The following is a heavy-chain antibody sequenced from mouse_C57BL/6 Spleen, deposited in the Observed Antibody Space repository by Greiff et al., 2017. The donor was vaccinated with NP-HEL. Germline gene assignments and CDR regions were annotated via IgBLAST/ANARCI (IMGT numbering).Heavy chain of an antibody. Sequence: EVKLVESGGGLVKPGGSLKLSCAASGFTFSDYGMHWVRQAPEKGLEWVAYISSGSSTIYYADTVKGRFTISRDNAKNTLFLQMTSLRSEDTAMYYCAKSTVVATPYAMDYWGQGTSVTVSS. CDR2: ISSGSSTI. J-gene: IGHJ4*01. CDR3: AKSTVVATPYAMDY. CDR1: GFTFSDYG. V-gene: IGHV5-17*01. D-gene: IGHD1-1*01.